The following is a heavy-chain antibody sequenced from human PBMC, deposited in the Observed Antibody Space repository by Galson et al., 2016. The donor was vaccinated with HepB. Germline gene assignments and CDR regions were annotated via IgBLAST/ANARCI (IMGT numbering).Heavy chain of an antibody. CDR1: GVSIRNSGRY. J-gene: IGHJ5*02. CDR3: ATSWYYDSWSGHSHEGWFDP. D-gene: IGHD3-3*01. CDR2: ISHSGSA. Sequence: TLSLTCSVSGVSIRNSGRYWAWVRQHPGQGLEWIGYISHSGSAYYNLSLRSRLTISVDTSKNEFSLKLSSVTAADTVLYYCATSWYYDSWSGHSHEGWFDPWGQGILVTVSS. V-gene: IGHV4-31*03.